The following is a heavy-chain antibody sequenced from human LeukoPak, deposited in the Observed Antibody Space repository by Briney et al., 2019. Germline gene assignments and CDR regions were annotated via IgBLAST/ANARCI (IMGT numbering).Heavy chain of an antibody. D-gene: IGHD5-24*01. CDR1: GFTFSSYA. CDR3: AKGGEMATILSYFDY. J-gene: IGHJ4*02. Sequence: PGGSLRLSCAASGFTFSSYAMSWVRRAPGKGLEWVSAISGSGGSTYYADSVKGRFTISRDNSKNTLYLQMNSLRAEDTAVYYCAKGGEMATILSYFDYWGQGTLVAVSS. CDR2: ISGSGGST. V-gene: IGHV3-23*01.